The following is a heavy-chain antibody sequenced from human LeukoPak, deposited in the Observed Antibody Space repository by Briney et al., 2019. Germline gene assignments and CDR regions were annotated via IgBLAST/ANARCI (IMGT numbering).Heavy chain of an antibody. D-gene: IGHD3-3*01. J-gene: IGHJ5*02. CDR3: ARDGWFFGVVTPNWFDP. CDR2: ISAYNGHT. V-gene: IGHV1-18*04. Sequence: ASVKVSCKASGYTFANFGVNWVRQAPGQGLEWMGWISAYNGHTYYTQKVQGRVTLTTDTSTSTAYMELRSLRSEDTAVYYCARDGWFFGVVTPNWFDPWGQGTLVTVSS. CDR1: GYTFANFG.